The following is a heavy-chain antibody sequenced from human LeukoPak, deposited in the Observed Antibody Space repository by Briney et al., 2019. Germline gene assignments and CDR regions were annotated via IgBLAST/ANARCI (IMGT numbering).Heavy chain of an antibody. CDR2: IKQDGSEK. CDR1: GFTFSNAW. CDR3: ARGVVVVAATAPYYYMDV. J-gene: IGHJ6*03. D-gene: IGHD2-15*01. Sequence: GGSLRLSCAASGFTFSNAWMSWVRQAPGKGLEWVANIKQDGSEKYYVDSVKGRFTISRDNAKNSLYLQMNSLRAEDTAVYYCARGVVVVAATAPYYYMDVWGKGTTVTVSS. V-gene: IGHV3-7*01.